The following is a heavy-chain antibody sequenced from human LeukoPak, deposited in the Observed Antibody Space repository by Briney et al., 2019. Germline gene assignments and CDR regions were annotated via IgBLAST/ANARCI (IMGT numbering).Heavy chain of an antibody. J-gene: IGHJ4*02. CDR2: ISSSSSYI. V-gene: IGHV3-21*01. CDR1: GFTFSSYS. CDR3: ASLSGSYPVDY. D-gene: IGHD1-26*01. Sequence: GGSLRLSCAASGFTFSSYSMNWVRQAPGKGLEWVSSISSSSSYICYADSVKGRFTISRDNAKNSLYLQMNSLRAEDTAVYYCASLSGSYPVDYWGQGTLVTVSS.